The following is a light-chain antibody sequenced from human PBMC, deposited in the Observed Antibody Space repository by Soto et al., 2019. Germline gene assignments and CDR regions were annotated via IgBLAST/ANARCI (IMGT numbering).Light chain of an antibody. CDR2: GAS. Sequence: TVLTQSPCTLCFSPRERATRSCRAIQSVSSGYLAWYQQKPGQAPRLLIYGASSRATGIPDRFSGSGSGTDFTLTISRLEPEDFAVYYCQQYGSSPPITFGQASRLEIK. V-gene: IGKV3-20*01. CDR3: QQYGSSPPIT. CDR1: QSVSSGY. J-gene: IGKJ5*01.